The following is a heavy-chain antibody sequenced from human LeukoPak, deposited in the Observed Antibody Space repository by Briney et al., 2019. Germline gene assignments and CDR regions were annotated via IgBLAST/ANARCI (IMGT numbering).Heavy chain of an antibody. Sequence: SETLSLTCAVSGYSISSGYYWGWIRQPPGKGLEWIGSIYHSRSTYYNPSLKSRVTISVDTSKNQFSLKLSSVTAADTAVYYCAGGRVVPAAVDYWGQGTLVTVSS. D-gene: IGHD2-2*01. CDR2: IYHSRST. CDR1: GYSISSGYY. CDR3: AGGRVVPAAVDY. J-gene: IGHJ4*02. V-gene: IGHV4-38-2*01.